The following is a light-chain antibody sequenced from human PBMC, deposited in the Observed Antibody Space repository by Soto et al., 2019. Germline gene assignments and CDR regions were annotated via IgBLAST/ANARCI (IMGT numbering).Light chain of an antibody. Sequence: SYELTQPPSVSVAPGKTARITCGGNNIGSKSVHWYQQKPGQAPMVVIYYDSDRPSGIPERFSGSNSGNTATLTITRVEGGDEADYYCHVWDSPTEHVVLGGGTKLTVL. V-gene: IGLV3-21*01. CDR2: YDS. J-gene: IGLJ2*01. CDR1: NIGSKS. CDR3: HVWDSPTEHVV.